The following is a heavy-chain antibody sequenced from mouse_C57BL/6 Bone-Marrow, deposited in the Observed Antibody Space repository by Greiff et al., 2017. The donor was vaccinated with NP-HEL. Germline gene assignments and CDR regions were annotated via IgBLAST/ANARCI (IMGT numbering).Heavy chain of an antibody. J-gene: IGHJ3*01. Sequence: VQLQQSGAELARPGASVKLSCKASGYTFTAYGISWVKQRIGQGLEWIGEIDPGSGNTKYNEKLKGKAALTADISSSTAYMELRSLTSEDSAVYLCARGFGNSFGYWGQGTLVTVSA. D-gene: IGHD2-1*01. CDR1: GYTFTAYG. CDR2: IDPGSGNT. CDR3: ARGFGNSFGY. V-gene: IGHV1-81*01.